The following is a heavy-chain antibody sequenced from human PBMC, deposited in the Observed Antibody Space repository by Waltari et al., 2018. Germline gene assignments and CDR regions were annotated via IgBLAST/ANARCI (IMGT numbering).Heavy chain of an antibody. CDR1: GGSISSGGYP. CDR2: IYHRGST. J-gene: IGHJ3*02. Sequence: QLQLQESGSGLVKPSQTLSLTRAVSGGSISSGGYPWSWIRQPPGKGLEWIGYIYHRGSTYYNPSLKSRVTISVDRSKNQFSLKLSSVTAADTAVYYCARVPGYCSGGSCYSGVVAFDIWGQGTMVTVSS. D-gene: IGHD2-15*01. V-gene: IGHV4-30-2*01. CDR3: ARVPGYCSGGSCYSGVVAFDI.